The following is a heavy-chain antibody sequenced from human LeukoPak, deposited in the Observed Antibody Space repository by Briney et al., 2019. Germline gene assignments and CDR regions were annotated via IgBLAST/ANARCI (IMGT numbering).Heavy chain of an antibody. Sequence: GESLKISWKGSGYSFTSYWIGWVRQMPGKGLEWMGIIYPGDSDTRYSPSFQGQVTISADKSISTAYLQWSSLKASDTDMYYCARLTPYYASSGYWFEPWGQGTLVTASS. V-gene: IGHV5-51*01. J-gene: IGHJ5*02. CDR3: ARLTPYYASSGYWFEP. CDR1: GYSFTSYW. D-gene: IGHD3-22*01. CDR2: IYPGDSDT.